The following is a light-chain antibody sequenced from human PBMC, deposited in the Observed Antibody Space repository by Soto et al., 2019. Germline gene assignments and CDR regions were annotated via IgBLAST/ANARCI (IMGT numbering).Light chain of an antibody. Sequence: EIVMTQSPSTLSVSPGERATLSCGASQSVNIHLAWYQQKPGQAPRLLIYGASARATGIPAKFSGSGYGTEFNLTISSLQPEDFAVYYCQQYNKWPRTFGQGTKVDIK. CDR1: QSVNIH. CDR2: GAS. V-gene: IGKV3D-15*01. CDR3: QQYNKWPRT. J-gene: IGKJ1*01.